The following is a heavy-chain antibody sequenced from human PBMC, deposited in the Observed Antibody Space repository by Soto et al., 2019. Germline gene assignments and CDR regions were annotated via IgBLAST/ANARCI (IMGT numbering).Heavy chain of an antibody. CDR1: GGSINSLY. CDR3: ARHRSPYGYYDSSGYEIDY. CDR2: IHYSGGT. J-gene: IGHJ4*02. D-gene: IGHD3-22*01. Sequence: PSETLSLTCTVSGGSINSLYWSWIRQPPGKGLEWIGNIHYSGGTIYNSSLKSRVTISVDTSKNQFSVKLSSVTAADTAVYYCARHRSPYGYYDSSGYEIDYWGQGTLVTVSS. V-gene: IGHV4-59*08.